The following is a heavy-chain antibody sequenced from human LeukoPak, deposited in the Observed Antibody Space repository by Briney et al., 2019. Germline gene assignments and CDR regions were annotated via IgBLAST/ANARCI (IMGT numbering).Heavy chain of an antibody. V-gene: IGHV4-61*01. D-gene: IGHD4-17*01. CDR3: ARALTSATRYFDL. CDR1: GDSFSSGLYY. J-gene: IGHJ2*01. CDR2: IYDSGST. Sequence: SETLSLTCTVSGDSFSSGLYYWTWIRQPPGKGLEWIGYIYDSGSTHYNPSLKSRVTISEDTSKNQFSLKMTSVTAEDTAVYYCARALTSATRYFDLWGRGTLVTVSS.